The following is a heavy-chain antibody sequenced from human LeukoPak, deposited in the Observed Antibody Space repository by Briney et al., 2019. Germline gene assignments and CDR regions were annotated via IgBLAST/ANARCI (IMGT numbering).Heavy chain of an antibody. CDR2: IYYSGST. CDR1: GGSINGYY. J-gene: IGHJ4*02. Sequence: SETLSLTCTVSGGSINGYYWSWIRQPPGKGLEWIGYIYYSGSTNSNPSLKSRVTISVDTSKNQFSLKLSSVTAADTAVYYCAREPPETYYYDSSGYYFDYWGQGTLVTVSS. V-gene: IGHV4-59*12. D-gene: IGHD3-22*01. CDR3: AREPPETYYYDSSGYYFDY.